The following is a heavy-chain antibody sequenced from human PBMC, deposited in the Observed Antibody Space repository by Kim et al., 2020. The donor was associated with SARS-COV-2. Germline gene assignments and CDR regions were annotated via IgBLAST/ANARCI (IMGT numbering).Heavy chain of an antibody. Sequence: STPSPKSRVTISVDTSKNQFSLKLSSVTAANTAVYYCAREIYGDYAVDYWGQGTLVTVSS. CDR3: AREIYGDYAVDY. V-gene: IGHV4-59*01. J-gene: IGHJ4*02. D-gene: IGHD4-17*01.